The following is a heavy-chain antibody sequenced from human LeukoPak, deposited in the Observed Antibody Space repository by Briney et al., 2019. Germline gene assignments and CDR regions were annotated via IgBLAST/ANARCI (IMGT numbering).Heavy chain of an antibody. J-gene: IGHJ3*02. CDR1: GFTFSSYG. CDR2: ISYDGTHE. Sequence: GGSLRLSCAASGFTFSSYGMHWVRQAPGKGLEWLTVISYDGTHEYYADSVKGRCTISRDNSKNTLYLHMNSLRAEDTAVYYCAKDRDDYGFAFDIWGQGTMVTVSS. D-gene: IGHD4-17*01. V-gene: IGHV3-30*18. CDR3: AKDRDDYGFAFDI.